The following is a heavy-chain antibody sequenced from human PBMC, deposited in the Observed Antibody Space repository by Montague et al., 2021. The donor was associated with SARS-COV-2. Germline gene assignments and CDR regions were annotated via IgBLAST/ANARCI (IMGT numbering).Heavy chain of an antibody. CDR3: ASGEFFYYGSGNYYRSALDD. V-gene: IGHV4-34*12. D-gene: IGHD3-10*01. J-gene: IGHJ6*02. Sequence: SETLSLTCHVYGASFSGYYWSWVRQSPGKGLEWIGEVIHSGTTNYNPSLKGRVTISIDSSNDRFSLRLTSLTAADTGVYYCASGEFFYYGSGNYYRSALDDWGQGTTATVS. CDR1: GASFSGYY. CDR2: VIHSGTT.